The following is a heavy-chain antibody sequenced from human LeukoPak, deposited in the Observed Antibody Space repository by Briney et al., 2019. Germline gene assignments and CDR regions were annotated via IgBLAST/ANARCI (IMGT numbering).Heavy chain of an antibody. CDR3: ARHTLVGARNAFDI. V-gene: IGHV4-34*01. CDR2: INHSGST. Sequence: SETLSLTCAVYGGSFSGCYWSWIRQPPGKGLEWIGEINHSGSTNYNPSLKSRVTISVDTSKNQFSLKLSSVTAADTAVYYCARHTLVGARNAFDIWGQGTMVTVSS. D-gene: IGHD1-26*01. J-gene: IGHJ3*02. CDR1: GGSFSGCY.